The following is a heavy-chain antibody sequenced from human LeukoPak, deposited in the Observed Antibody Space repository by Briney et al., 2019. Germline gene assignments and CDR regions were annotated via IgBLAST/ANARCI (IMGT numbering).Heavy chain of an antibody. CDR3: AKDLSVLWFGESS. CDR2: ISGSGGSA. Sequence: PGGSLRLSCAASGFTFSSYAMSGVRQAPGKGLEWVSAISGSGGSAYYADSVKGRFTISRDNSKNTLYLQMNSLRAEDTAVYYCAKDLSVLWFGESSWGQGTLVTISS. V-gene: IGHV3-23*01. D-gene: IGHD3-10*01. J-gene: IGHJ4*02. CDR1: GFTFSSYA.